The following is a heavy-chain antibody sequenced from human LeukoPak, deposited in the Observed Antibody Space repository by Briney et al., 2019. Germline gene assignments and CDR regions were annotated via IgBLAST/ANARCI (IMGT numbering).Heavy chain of an antibody. J-gene: IGHJ4*02. CDR3: ARDTVHRVAAVEGSY. CDR2: IHYSGST. Sequence: PSQTLSLTCIVSGGSISSGDHYWGWIRQPPGKGLEWIGHIHYSGSTYYNPSLKSRLTISVDTSKNQFSLNLKSVTAADTAVYYCARDTVHRVAAVEGSYWGQGTLVTVSS. V-gene: IGHV4-30-4*01. CDR1: GGSISSGDHY. D-gene: IGHD6-13*01.